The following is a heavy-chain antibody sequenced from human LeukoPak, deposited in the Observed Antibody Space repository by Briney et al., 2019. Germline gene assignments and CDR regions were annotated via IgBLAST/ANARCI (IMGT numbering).Heavy chain of an antibody. Sequence: PGGSLRLSCAASGFTFRNYWMRWVRQAPGKGLEWVANIKEDGSEKYYVDSVKGRFTISRDNAKNSLYLQMNSLRAEDTAVYYCARGKRGGVGATTAIYFDYWGQGTLVTVSS. V-gene: IGHV3-7*01. J-gene: IGHJ4*02. CDR1: GFTFRNYW. CDR2: IKEDGSEK. CDR3: ARGKRGGVGATTAIYFDY. D-gene: IGHD1-26*01.